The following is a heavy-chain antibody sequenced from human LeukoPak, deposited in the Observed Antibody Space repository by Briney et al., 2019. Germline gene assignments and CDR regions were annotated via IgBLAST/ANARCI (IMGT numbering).Heavy chain of an antibody. D-gene: IGHD1-26*01. CDR2: SNDSGGT. Sequence: SETLSLTCAVYGGTFSGYYWSWIRQPPGKRLEWVGESNDSGGTNYNPSLKSRVTISADKSKNRVSPKLTSVTAADTAVYYCARLSVIVGAALEYYYYYMDVWGQGTTVTVSS. CDR3: ARLSVIVGAALEYYYYYMDV. CDR1: GGTFSGYY. V-gene: IGHV4-34*01. J-gene: IGHJ6*03.